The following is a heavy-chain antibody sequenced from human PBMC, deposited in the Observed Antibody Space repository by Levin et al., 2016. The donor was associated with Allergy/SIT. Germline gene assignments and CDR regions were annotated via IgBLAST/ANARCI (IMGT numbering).Heavy chain of an antibody. CDR3: ARSNTVTQGGWFDP. J-gene: IGHJ5*02. Sequence: SETLSLTCTVSGGSINSAGFSWSWIRQPPGKGLECIGYIYHSGSIYYNPSLKSRVTISVDRSKNQFSLKLSSMTAADTAVYYCARSNTVTQGGWFDPWGHGTLVTVSS. CDR2: IYHSGSI. D-gene: IGHD4-17*01. V-gene: IGHV4-30-2*01. CDR1: GGSINSAGFS.